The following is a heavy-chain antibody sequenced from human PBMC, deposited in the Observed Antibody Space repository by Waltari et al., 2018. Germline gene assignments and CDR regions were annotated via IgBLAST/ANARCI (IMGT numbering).Heavy chain of an antibody. CDR1: GCSISSSSYY. Sequence: QLQLQESGPGLVKPSETLSLTFTVSGCSISSSSYYWGWIRQPPGKGLEWIGSIYYSGRTYYNPSLKSRVTISVDTAKNQFSLKLSSVTAADTAVYYCARDLRGWYYYYMDVWGKGTTVTISS. CDR3: ARDLRGWYYYYMDV. CDR2: IYYSGRT. J-gene: IGHJ6*03. V-gene: IGHV4-39*07. D-gene: IGHD5-12*01.